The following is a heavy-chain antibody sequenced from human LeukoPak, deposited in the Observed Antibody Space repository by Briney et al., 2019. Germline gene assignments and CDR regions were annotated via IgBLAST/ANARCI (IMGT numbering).Heavy chain of an antibody. CDR3: ARTYYDILTGYNPYFDY. V-gene: IGHV3-21*01. CDR2: ITSSSTSI. CDR1: GFTFSTYS. D-gene: IGHD3-9*01. Sequence: GGSLRMSCAASGFTFSTYSMNWVRQAPGKGLEWVSSITSSSTSIYFAGSVKGRFTISRDNAKNSLYLQMNSLRAEDTAVYYCARTYYDILTGYNPYFDYWGQGTLVTVSS. J-gene: IGHJ4*02.